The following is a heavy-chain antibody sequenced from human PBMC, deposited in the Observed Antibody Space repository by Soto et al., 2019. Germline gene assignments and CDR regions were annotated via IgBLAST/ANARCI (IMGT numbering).Heavy chain of an antibody. CDR1: GFTFSSYA. CDR3: AKVPTPRWYYYDSSIGFDY. Sequence: PGGSLRLSSAASGFTFSSYAMSWVRQAPGKGLEWVSAISGSGGSTYYADSVKGRFTISRDNSKNTLYLQMNSLRAEDTAVYYCAKVPTPRWYYYDSSIGFDYWGQGTLVTVSS. CDR2: ISGSGGST. J-gene: IGHJ4*02. D-gene: IGHD3-22*01. V-gene: IGHV3-23*01.